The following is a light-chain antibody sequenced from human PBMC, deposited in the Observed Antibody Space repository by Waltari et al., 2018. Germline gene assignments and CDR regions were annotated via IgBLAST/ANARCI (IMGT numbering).Light chain of an antibody. CDR1: QSISSW. CDR2: KAS. Sequence: DIQMTQSPSTLSASVGDRVTITCRASQSISSWLAWYQQKPGKAPKLLIYKASSLESGVPSRFSGSGSGTEFTLTISSLQPDDFATYYCQNYNSDLGVTFGQGTRLEIK. V-gene: IGKV1-5*03. J-gene: IGKJ5*01. CDR3: QNYNSDLGVT.